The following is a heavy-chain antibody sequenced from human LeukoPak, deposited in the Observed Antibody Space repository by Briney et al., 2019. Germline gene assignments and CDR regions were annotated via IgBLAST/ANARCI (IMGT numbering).Heavy chain of an antibody. J-gene: IGHJ5*02. Sequence: GGSLRLSCTASGFTFGTYWMTWVRQAPGRGLEWVANIKVDGSEKYYVDSVKGRFTISRDNAKNSLYLQMNGLRVEDTAVYYCARDSDGGFDPWGQGTLVTVSS. CDR1: GFTFGTYW. CDR2: IKVDGSEK. D-gene: IGHD3-3*01. V-gene: IGHV3-7*01. CDR3: ARDSDGGFDP.